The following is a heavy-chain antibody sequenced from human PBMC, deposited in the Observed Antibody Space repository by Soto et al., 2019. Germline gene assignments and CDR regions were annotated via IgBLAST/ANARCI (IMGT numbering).Heavy chain of an antibody. CDR3: ASQDGYTIDY. CDR1: GGPVSSGSYY. J-gene: IGHJ4*02. CDR2: IYYSGST. D-gene: IGHD5-12*01. Sequence: SETLSLTCTVSGGPVSSGSYYWSWIRQPPGKGLEWIGYIYYSGSTNYNPSLKSRVTISVDTSKNQFSLKLSSVTAADTAVYYCASQDGYTIDYWGQGTLVTVSS. V-gene: IGHV4-61*01.